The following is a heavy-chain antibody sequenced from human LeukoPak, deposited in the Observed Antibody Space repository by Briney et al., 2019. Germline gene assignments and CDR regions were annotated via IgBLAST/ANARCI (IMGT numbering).Heavy chain of an antibody. CDR3: AREGALTVTKDAFDI. J-gene: IGHJ3*02. D-gene: IGHD4-17*01. CDR1: GFTFSSYA. Sequence: PGGSLRLSCAASGFTFSSYAMSWVRQAPGKGLEWVSGISASGGLTYYADSVKGRFTISRDNSKNTLHLQMNSLRAEDTAVYYCAREGALTVTKDAFDIWGQGTMVTVSS. V-gene: IGHV3-23*01. CDR2: ISASGGLT.